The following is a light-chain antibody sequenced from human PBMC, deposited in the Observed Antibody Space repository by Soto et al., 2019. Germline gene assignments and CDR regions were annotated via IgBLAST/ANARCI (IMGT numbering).Light chain of an antibody. CDR1: QSISDT. Sequence: IMMKQSPATLSVSQVGIATLSFMASQSISDTLAWYQQKPGQAPRLIIHGASSRATGVPDRITGSGSGTDFTLSISRLEPEDFAVYYCQQYGGSTRTFGQGTKVDIK. CDR3: QQYGGSTRT. CDR2: GAS. J-gene: IGKJ1*01. V-gene: IGKV3-20*01.